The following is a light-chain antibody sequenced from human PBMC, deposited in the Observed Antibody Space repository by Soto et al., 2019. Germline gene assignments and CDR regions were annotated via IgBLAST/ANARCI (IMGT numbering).Light chain of an antibody. CDR3: QQLRFYPLA. CDR1: QDTSSY. Sequence: DIQLTQSPSFLSASEGDRVTITCRASQDTSSYLAWYQQGPGKAPQLLIYGASSLQSGVPSRFSGRGSGTEFTLPFSSLQPEDSSTSFYQQLRFYPLAFGGGTKA. CDR2: GAS. V-gene: IGKV1-9*01. J-gene: IGKJ4*01.